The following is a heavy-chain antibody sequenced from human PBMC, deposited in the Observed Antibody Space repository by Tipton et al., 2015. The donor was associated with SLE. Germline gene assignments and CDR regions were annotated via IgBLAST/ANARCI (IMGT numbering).Heavy chain of an antibody. CDR3: ARQFAGWSYNWLDP. J-gene: IGHJ5*02. D-gene: IGHD6-19*01. V-gene: IGHV4-39*07. Sequence: TLSLTCSVFGGSISSSSYYWGWIRQPPGKGLEWIGSIYYSGSTYYNPSLKSRVTISVDTSKNQFSLKLSSVTAADTAVYYCARQFAGWSYNWLDPWGQGTLVTVSS. CDR1: GGSISSSSYY. CDR2: IYYSGST.